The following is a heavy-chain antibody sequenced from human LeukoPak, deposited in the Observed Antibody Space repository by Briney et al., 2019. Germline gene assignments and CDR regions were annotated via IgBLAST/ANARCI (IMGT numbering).Heavy chain of an antibody. CDR2: IWYDGSNK. CDR1: GFTFSSYG. Sequence: GGSLRLSCAASGFTFSSYGMHWVRQAPGKGLEWVAVIWYDGSNKYYADSVKGRFTISRDNSKNTLYLQMNSLRAEDTAVYYCAREDSGWSSFYYYYYYGMDVWGQGTTVTVSS. J-gene: IGHJ6*02. V-gene: IGHV3-33*01. D-gene: IGHD6-19*01. CDR3: AREDSGWSSFYYYYYYGMDV.